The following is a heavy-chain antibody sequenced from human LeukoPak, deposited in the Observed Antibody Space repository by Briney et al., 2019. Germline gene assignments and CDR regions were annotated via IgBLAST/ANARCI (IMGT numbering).Heavy chain of an antibody. D-gene: IGHD2-21*01. Sequence: PSETLSLTCTVSGGSISSSSYYWGWIRQPPGKGLEWIGSIYYSGSTYYNPSLKSRVTISVDTSKNQFSLKLSSVTAADTAVYYCARDRIPDNWFDPWGQGTLVTVSS. V-gene: IGHV4-39*02. J-gene: IGHJ5*02. CDR3: ARDRIPDNWFDP. CDR2: IYYSGST. CDR1: GGSISSSSYY.